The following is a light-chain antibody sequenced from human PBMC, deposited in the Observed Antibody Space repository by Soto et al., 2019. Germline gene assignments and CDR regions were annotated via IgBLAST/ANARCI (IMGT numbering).Light chain of an antibody. V-gene: IGKV3-20*01. CDR1: QRVSGNY. CDR3: QQYGSSPPYT. J-gene: IGKJ2*01. CDR2: GSS. Sequence: EIVLTQSPGTLSLSPGERSTLSCRASQRVSGNYLAWYQQKPVQSPRLLIYGSSDRATGIPDRFSGSGSETDFTLTISRVEPEDFAVYYCQQYGSSPPYTFGQGTRLEI.